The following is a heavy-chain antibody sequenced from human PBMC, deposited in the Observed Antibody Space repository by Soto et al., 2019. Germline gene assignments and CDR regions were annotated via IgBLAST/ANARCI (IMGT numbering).Heavy chain of an antibody. CDR3: ARGEYNWNDSFYYYYYGMDV. CDR2: ISSSSSTI. D-gene: IGHD1-20*01. J-gene: IGHJ6*02. Sequence: TGGSLRLSCAASGFTFSSYSMNWVRQAPGKGLEWVSYISSSSSTIYYADSVKGRFTISRDNAKNSLYLQMNSLRDEDTAVYYCARGEYNWNDSFYYYYYGMDVWGQGTTVTVS. CDR1: GFTFSSYS. V-gene: IGHV3-48*02.